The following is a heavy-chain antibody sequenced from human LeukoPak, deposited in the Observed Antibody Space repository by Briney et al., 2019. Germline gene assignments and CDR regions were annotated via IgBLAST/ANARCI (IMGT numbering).Heavy chain of an antibody. CDR2: ISSSGSTI. CDR3: ARDILYYDSRTVFDY. J-gene: IGHJ4*02. V-gene: IGHV3-11*01. Sequence: PGGSLRLSCAASGFTFSDYYMSWIRQSPGKGLEWVSYISSSGSTIYYADSVKGRFTISRDNAKNSLYLQMNSLRAEGTAVYYCARDILYYDSRTVFDYWGQGTLATVSS. D-gene: IGHD3-3*01. CDR1: GFTFSDYY.